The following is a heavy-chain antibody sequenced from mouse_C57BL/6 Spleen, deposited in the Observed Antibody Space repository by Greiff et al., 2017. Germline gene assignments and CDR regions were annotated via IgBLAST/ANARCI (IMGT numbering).Heavy chain of an antibody. J-gene: IGHJ3*01. CDR2: ISYDGSN. CDR1: GYSITSGYY. D-gene: IGHD2-2*01. Sequence: DVQLQESGPGLVKPSQSLSLTCSVTGYSITSGYYWNWIRQFPGNKLEWMGYISYDGSNNYNPSLKNRISITRDTSKNQFFLKLNSVTTEDTATYYCARDLSGYPFAYWGQGTLVTVSA. CDR3: ARDLSGYPFAY. V-gene: IGHV3-6*01.